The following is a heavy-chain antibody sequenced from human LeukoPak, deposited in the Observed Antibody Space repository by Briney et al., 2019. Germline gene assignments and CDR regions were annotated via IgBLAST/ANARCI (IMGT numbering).Heavy chain of an antibody. CDR2: TYSSGST. Sequence: SETLSLTCTVSGGSINDYYWSWVRQPAGKGLEWVGRTYSSGSTTYNPSLKSRVTMSVDTSQNQFSLKMTSVTAADTAVYYRAREGKWFGTYYYCMDVWGKGTTVTVSS. D-gene: IGHD3-10*01. CDR1: GGSINDYY. V-gene: IGHV4-4*07. CDR3: AREGKWFGTYYYCMDV. J-gene: IGHJ6*04.